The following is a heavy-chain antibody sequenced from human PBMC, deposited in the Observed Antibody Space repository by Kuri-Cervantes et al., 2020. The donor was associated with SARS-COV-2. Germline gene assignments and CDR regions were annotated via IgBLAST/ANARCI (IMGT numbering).Heavy chain of an antibody. Sequence: SETLSLTCAVSGYSISGGYYWGWIRQPPGKGLEWIGSIYHSGSTYYNPSLKSRVTISVDTSKNQFSLKLSSVTAADTAVYYCARFGIAVARSVDYWDQGTLVTVSS. CDR1: GYSISGGYY. D-gene: IGHD6-19*01. CDR3: ARFGIAVARSVDY. CDR2: IYHSGST. J-gene: IGHJ4*02. V-gene: IGHV4-38-2*01.